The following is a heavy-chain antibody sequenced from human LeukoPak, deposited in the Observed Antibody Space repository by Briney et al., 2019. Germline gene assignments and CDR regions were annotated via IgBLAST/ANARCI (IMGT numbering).Heavy chain of an antibody. Sequence: ASVKVSCKASGYTFTGYYMHWVRQAPGQGLEWMGWINPNSGGTNYAQKFQGRVTMTRDTSISTVYMELSRLRSDDTAVYYCAKVRGIAAAGPYYYYYMDVWGKGTTVTVSS. CDR3: AKVRGIAAAGPYYYYYMDV. J-gene: IGHJ6*03. V-gene: IGHV1-2*02. CDR1: GYTFTGYY. CDR2: INPNSGGT. D-gene: IGHD6-13*01.